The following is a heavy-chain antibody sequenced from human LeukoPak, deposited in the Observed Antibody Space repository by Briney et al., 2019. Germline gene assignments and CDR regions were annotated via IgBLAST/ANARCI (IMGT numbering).Heavy chain of an antibody. CDR2: ISWNSGSI. J-gene: IGHJ4*02. CDR3: AKAANYDILTGYPDY. D-gene: IGHD3-9*01. CDR1: GFTFDDYA. Sequence: PGGSLRLSCAASGFTFDDYAMHWVRQAPGKGLEWVSGISWNSGSIGYADSVKGRFTISRDNAKNSLYLQMNSLRAGDTALYYCAKAANYDILTGYPDYWGQGTLVTVSS. V-gene: IGHV3-9*01.